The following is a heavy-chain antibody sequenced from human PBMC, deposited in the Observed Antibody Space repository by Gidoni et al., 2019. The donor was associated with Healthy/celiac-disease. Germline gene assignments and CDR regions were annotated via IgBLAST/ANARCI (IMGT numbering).Heavy chain of an antibody. J-gene: IGHJ3*02. CDR1: GVTFSSYG. CDR3: AKGRGLNAFDI. CDR2: ISYDGSNK. D-gene: IGHD3-10*01. V-gene: IGHV3-30*18. Sequence: QVQLVESGGGVVQPGRYLRLSCAASGVTFSSYGMHWVRQAPGKGLEWVAVISYDGSNKYYADSVKGRFTISRDNSKNTLYLQMNSLRAEDTAVYYCAKGRGLNAFDIWGQGTMVTVSS.